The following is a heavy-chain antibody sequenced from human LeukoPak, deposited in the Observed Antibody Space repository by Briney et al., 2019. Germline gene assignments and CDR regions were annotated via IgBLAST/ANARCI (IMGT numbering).Heavy chain of an antibody. J-gene: IGHJ5*02. D-gene: IGHD2-2*01. V-gene: IGHV4-34*01. CDR2: INHSGST. CDR3: ARRGFEVVPAAGRWEGWFDP. Sequence: SETLSLTCAVYGGSFSGYYWSWIRQPPGKGLGWIGEINHSGSTNYNPSLKSRVAISVDTSKNQFSLKLSSVTAADTAVYYCARRGFEVVPAAGRWEGWFDPWGQGPLVPVSS. CDR1: GGSFSGYY.